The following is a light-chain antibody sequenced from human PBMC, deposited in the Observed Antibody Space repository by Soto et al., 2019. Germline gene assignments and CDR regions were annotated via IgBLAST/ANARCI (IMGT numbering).Light chain of an antibody. J-gene: IGKJ1*01. Sequence: DIQMTQSPSSLSASVGDRVTITCRASQTITNYLNWYQQQSGKAPKLLIYATDTLQSGVPSRFSGSGSGTDYTLTISSLQPDDFATYYCQQFNSYSPGAFGQGTKV. CDR1: QTITNY. CDR3: QQFNSYSPGA. V-gene: IGKV1-39*01. CDR2: ATD.